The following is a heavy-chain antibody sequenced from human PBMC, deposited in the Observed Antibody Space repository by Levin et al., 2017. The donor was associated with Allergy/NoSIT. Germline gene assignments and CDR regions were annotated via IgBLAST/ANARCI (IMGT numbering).Heavy chain of an antibody. J-gene: IGHJ4*02. D-gene: IGHD3-16*02. CDR2: ISGSGGST. CDR1: GFTFSSYA. V-gene: IGHV3-23*01. Sequence: GESLKISCAASGFTFSSYAMSWVRQAPGKGLEWVSAISGSGGSTYYADSVKGRFTISRDNSKNTLYLQMNSLRAEDTAVYYCAKGRASDDYIWGSYRSIIAFDYWGQGTLVTVSS. CDR3: AKGRASDDYIWGSYRSIIAFDY.